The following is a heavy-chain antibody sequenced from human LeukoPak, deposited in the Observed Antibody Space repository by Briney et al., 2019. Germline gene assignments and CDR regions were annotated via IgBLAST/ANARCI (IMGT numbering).Heavy chain of an antibody. CDR2: TSYSEGT. V-gene: IGHV4-31*03. Sequence: PSETLSLTRTVSGGSVSRGGYYWNWIRQHPGKGLEWIGFTSYSEGTYYNPSLMSRITISVDISQNQFSLKMREVTAADTAVYFCATADWESFYFDSWGRGALVAVSS. J-gene: IGHJ4*02. CDR1: GGSVSRGGYY. D-gene: IGHD1-26*01. CDR3: ATADWESFYFDS.